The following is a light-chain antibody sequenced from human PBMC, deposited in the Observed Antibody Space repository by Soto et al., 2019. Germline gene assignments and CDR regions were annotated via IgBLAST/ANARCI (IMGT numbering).Light chain of an antibody. CDR2: DNN. Sequence: QSVLTQSPSVSAAPGQKVTISCSGSSSNIGNNYVSWYQQVPGTVPRLLIYDNNKRPSGTPYRFSGSKSGTSATLGITGLQSGDEADYFCGTWDTSLNAGVFGGGTKLTVL. CDR3: GTWDTSLNAGV. V-gene: IGLV1-51*01. J-gene: IGLJ2*01. CDR1: SSNIGNNY.